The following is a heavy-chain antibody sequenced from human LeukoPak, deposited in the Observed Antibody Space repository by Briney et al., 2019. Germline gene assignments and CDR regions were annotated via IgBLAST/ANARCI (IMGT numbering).Heavy chain of an antibody. D-gene: IGHD3-10*01. CDR2: MNPHSGKS. CDR3: ARRSRAYWYFDL. CDR1: GYSFTSFD. V-gene: IGHV1-8*01. Sequence: GASVKVSCTASGYSFTSFDINWVRQASGQGLEWMGWMNPHSGKSGFAQKFQGRVILTSNTSISTVYMELSSLRSEDSAIYYCARRSRAYWYFDLWGRGTPVTVSS. J-gene: IGHJ2*01.